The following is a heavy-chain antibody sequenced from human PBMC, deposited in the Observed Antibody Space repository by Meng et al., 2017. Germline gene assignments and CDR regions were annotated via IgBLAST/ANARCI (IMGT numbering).Heavy chain of an antibody. Sequence: QVQLEESGGGVVKPGRSRRLSCAASGFSFRNYGMHWVRQAPGKGLEWVALISYDGSSRYYVDSVKGRFTISRENSKNTLYLQMNSLRAEDTAVYYCARGDDTLADYWGQGTLVTVSS. CDR3: ARGDDTLADY. V-gene: IGHV3-30*03. J-gene: IGHJ4*02. CDR2: ISYDGSSR. D-gene: IGHD3-22*01. CDR1: GFSFRNYG.